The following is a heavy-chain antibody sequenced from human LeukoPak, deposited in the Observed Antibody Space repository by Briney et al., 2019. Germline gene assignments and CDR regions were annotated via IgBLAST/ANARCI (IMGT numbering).Heavy chain of an antibody. J-gene: IGHJ4*02. CDR3: TRGSYDVLTGYSTLGEY. CDR1: GGSISSYY. Sequence: SETLSLTCTVSGGSISSYYWSWIRQPPGKGLEWIGNIYYSGSTYYNPSLKSRLTISLDTSQRHFSLRLSSVTAADTASYYCTRGSYDVLTGYSTLGEYWGQGTLVTVSS. CDR2: IYYSGST. D-gene: IGHD3-9*01. V-gene: IGHV4-59*04.